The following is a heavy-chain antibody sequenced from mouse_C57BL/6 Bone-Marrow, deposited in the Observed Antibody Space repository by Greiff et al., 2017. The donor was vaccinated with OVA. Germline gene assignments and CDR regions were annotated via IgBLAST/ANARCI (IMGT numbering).Heavy chain of an antibody. CDR2: SRNKANDYTT. CDR1: GFTFSDFY. D-gene: IGHD1-1*01. V-gene: IGHV7-1*01. J-gene: IGHJ3*01. CDR3: AGDAPPLGSFAY. Sequence: EVMLVESGGGLVQSGRSLRLSCATSGFTFSDFYMEWVRQAPGKGLEWIAASRNKANDYTTEYSASVKGRFIVSIDTSQRILDLQMSALRAEDTAMVYCAGDAPPLGSFAYWGQGTLVTVSA.